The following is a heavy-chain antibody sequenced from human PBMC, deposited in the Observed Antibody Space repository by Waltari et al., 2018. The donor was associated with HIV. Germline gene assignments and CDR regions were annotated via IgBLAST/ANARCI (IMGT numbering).Heavy chain of an antibody. V-gene: IGHV3-30*01. CDR3: ARALDYYGSGSYSTDALDI. CDR2: ISSDGNKK. D-gene: IGHD3-10*01. J-gene: IGHJ3*02. Sequence: QVQLVESGGGVVQPGRSLRLSCAASGFTFSTYSMNWVRQAPGKGLEWVSVISSDGNKKYYADSVRGRFTNSRDSSKNTLFLQMNSLRAEDTAVYYCARALDYYGSGSYSTDALDIWGQGTMVTVSS. CDR1: GFTFSTYS.